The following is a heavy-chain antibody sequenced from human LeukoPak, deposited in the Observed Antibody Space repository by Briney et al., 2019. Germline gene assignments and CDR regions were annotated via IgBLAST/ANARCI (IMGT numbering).Heavy chain of an antibody. CDR2: INHSGST. V-gene: IGHV4-34*01. CDR3: ASTHPRFYGDYAIDY. CDR1: GGSFSGYY. D-gene: IGHD4-17*01. Sequence: SETLSLTCAVYGGSFSGYYWSWIRQPPGKGLEWIGEINHSGSTNYNPSLKSRVTISVDTSKNQFSLKLSSVTAADTAVYYCASTHPRFYGDYAIDYWGQGTLVTVSS. J-gene: IGHJ4*02.